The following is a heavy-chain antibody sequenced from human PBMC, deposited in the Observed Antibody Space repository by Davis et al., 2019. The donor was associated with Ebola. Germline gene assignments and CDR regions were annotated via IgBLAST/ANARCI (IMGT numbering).Heavy chain of an antibody. Sequence: PSKTLSPTCAVYSAYIPSGGYAWSWIRQPPGECLEWIGSIYHGGSTSYSPSLRSRLTISVDRSNNQFSLRLTSVTAADTAVYYCASSYCTSRSCYYYMDVWGRGTTVTVSS. CDR2: IYHGGST. J-gene: IGHJ6*03. CDR3: ASSYCTSRSCYYYMDV. CDR1: SAYIPSGGYA. V-gene: IGHV4-30-2*01. D-gene: IGHD2-2*01.